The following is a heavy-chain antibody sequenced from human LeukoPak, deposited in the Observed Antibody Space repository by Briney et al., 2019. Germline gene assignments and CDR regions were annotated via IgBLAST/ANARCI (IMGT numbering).Heavy chain of an antibody. D-gene: IGHD3-10*01. Sequence: PGGSLRLSCAASGFTFSSYGMSWVRQAPGKGLEWVSAIGGRDGSTYYADSVKGRFTISRDNSKNTLYVQMNSLRAEDTAVYYCAKGHYYGSGSLDYWGLGTLVTVSS. CDR2: IGGRDGST. V-gene: IGHV3-23*01. CDR3: AKGHYYGSGSLDY. J-gene: IGHJ4*02. CDR1: GFTFSSYG.